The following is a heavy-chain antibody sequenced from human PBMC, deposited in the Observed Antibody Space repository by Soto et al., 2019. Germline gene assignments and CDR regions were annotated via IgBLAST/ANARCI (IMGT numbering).Heavy chain of an antibody. Sequence: GGSLRLSCAASGFTFSSYWMSWVRQAPGKGLEWVANIKQDGSEKYYVDSVKGGFTTTRDNDKNYMYLQMNSLRAEDTAVYYCGKVEMATTIQDDAFDIWGQGTMVTVSS. V-gene: IGHV3-7*05. D-gene: IGHD1-1*01. J-gene: IGHJ3*02. CDR2: IKQDGSEK. CDR1: GFTFSSYW. CDR3: GKVEMATTIQDDAFDI.